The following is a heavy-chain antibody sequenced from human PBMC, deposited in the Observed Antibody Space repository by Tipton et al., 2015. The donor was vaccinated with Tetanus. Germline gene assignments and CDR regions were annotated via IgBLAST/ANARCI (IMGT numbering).Heavy chain of an antibody. V-gene: IGHV3-21*01. CDR1: GFTFTSYT. CDR2: ISSSSRYI. CDR3: ARGMAEASNCGGDCYSDY. J-gene: IGHJ4*02. Sequence: SLRLSCAASGFTFTSYTMHWVRQAPGKGLEWVSSISSSSRYIYYADSVKGRFTISRGNAKNSLYLQMISLRAEDTAVYSCARGMAEASNCGGDCYSDYWGQGTLVTVSS. D-gene: IGHD2-21*02.